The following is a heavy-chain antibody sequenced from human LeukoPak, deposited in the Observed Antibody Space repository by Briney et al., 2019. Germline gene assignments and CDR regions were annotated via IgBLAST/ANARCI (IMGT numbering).Heavy chain of an antibody. CDR3: ARVGTLGATRYFDY. D-gene: IGHD1-26*01. CDR2: ISGNGGGT. J-gene: IGHJ4*02. V-gene: IGHV3-23*01. CDR1: GITFRSYA. Sequence: GGSLRLSCAASGITFRSYAMSWVRQAPGEGLEWVSVISGNGGGTYYADSVKGRFTISRDNSKNTLYLQMNSLRAEDTAVYYCARVGTLGATRYFDYWGQGTLVTVSS.